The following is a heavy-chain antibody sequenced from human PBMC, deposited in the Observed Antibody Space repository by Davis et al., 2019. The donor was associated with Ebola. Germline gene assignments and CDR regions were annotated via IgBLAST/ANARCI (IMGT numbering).Heavy chain of an antibody. CDR2: INPNSGGT. CDR1: GYTFTGYY. D-gene: IGHD3/OR15-3a*01. Sequence: ASVPVSCKATGYTFTGYYMHWVRQAPGQGLEWMGRINPNSGGTNYAQKFQGRATMTRDTSISTAYMELSRLRSDDTAVYYCARGGPGLVIILSLARIWGQGTLVTVSS. V-gene: IGHV1-2*06. J-gene: IGHJ4*02. CDR3: ARGGPGLVIILSLARI.